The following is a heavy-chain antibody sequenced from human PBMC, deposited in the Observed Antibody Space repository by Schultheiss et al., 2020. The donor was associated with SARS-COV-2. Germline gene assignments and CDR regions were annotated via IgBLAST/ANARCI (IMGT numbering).Heavy chain of an antibody. CDR1: GGSISSYY. CDR2: IYTSGST. J-gene: IGHJ3*02. CDR3: AREITIFGVVDAFDI. V-gene: IGHV4-4*07. Sequence: SQTLSLTCTVSGGSISSYYWSWIRQPAGKGLEWIGRIYTSGSTNYNPSLKSRVTMSVDTSKNQFSLKLSSVTAADTAVYYCAREITIFGVVDAFDIWGQGTMVTVSS. D-gene: IGHD3-3*01.